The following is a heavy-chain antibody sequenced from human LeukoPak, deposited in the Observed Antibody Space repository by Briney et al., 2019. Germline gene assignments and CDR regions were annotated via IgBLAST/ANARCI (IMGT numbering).Heavy chain of an antibody. D-gene: IGHD1-1*01. CDR3: ARAWNHFDY. Sequence: GGSLRLSCAASGFTFSSYSMNWVRQAPGKGLEWVSYISTISSTVYYADSLKGRFTISRDNAKNSLYLQMNSLRAEDTAVYYYARAWNHFDYWGQGTLVTVSS. J-gene: IGHJ4*02. CDR1: GFTFSSYS. CDR2: ISTISSTV. V-gene: IGHV3-48*01.